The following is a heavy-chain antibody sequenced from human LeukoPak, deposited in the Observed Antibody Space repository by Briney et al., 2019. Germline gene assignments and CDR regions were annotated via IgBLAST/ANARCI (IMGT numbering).Heavy chain of an antibody. D-gene: IGHD3-10*01. Sequence: SETLSLTCTVSGGSISSGDYYWSWLRQPPGKGLEWLGYIYYSGSTYHNPSLKSRVTISVDTSKNQFSLKLSSVTAADTAVYYCARAHMVRGVTHYYYGMDVWGQGTTVTVSS. CDR3: ARAHMVRGVTHYYYGMDV. CDR2: IYYSGST. CDR1: GGSISSGDYY. J-gene: IGHJ6*02. V-gene: IGHV4-30-4*08.